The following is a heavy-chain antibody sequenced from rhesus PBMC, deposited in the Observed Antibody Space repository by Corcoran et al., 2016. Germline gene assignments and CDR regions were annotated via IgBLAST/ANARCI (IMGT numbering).Heavy chain of an antibody. J-gene: IGHJ4*01. CDR2: IYWNDSK. CDR3: ARGSYSSGWYDY. Sequence: QVTLKESGPALVKPTQTLTLTCTFSGFSISTSGTGVGWIRQPPGKALEWLASIYWNDSKYYSTSLKSRLTIPKDTSKNQVVLTMTNMDQVDTATYYCARGSYSSGWYDYWGQGVLVTVSS. V-gene: IGHV2-95*01. D-gene: IGHD6-31*01. CDR1: GFSISTSGTG.